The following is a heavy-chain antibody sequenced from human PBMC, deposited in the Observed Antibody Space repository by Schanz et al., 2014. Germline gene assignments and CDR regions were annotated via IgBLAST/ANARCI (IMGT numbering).Heavy chain of an antibody. CDR1: TFTFDHYA. CDR3: AKDLGVDCGDGCFNWYFDL. D-gene: IGHD2-21*02. J-gene: IGHJ2*01. CDR2: VSSRSDEI. V-gene: IGHV3-23*05. Sequence: EVQLLESGGGLVQPGGSLRLSCSASTFTFDHYAMTWVRQAPGKGLEWDAAVSSRSDEIKYADSVRGRFSISRDNSRSTMYLQMNSLRAEGAAVYFCAKDLGVDCGDGCFNWYFDLWCRGTLVTVSS.